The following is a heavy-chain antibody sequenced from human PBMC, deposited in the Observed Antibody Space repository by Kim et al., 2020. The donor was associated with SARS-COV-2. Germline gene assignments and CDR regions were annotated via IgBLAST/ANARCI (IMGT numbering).Heavy chain of an antibody. J-gene: IGHJ5*02. V-gene: IGHV7-4-1*02. CDR3: ASINDGLIAVAGKNWFDP. CDR2: INTNTGNP. CDR1: GYTFTSYA. Sequence: ASVKVSCKASGYTFTSYAMNWVRQAPGQGLEWMGWINTNTGNPTYAQGFTGRFVFSLDTSVSTAYLQISSLKAEDTAVYYCASINDGLIAVAGKNWFDPWGQGTLVTVSS. D-gene: IGHD6-19*01.